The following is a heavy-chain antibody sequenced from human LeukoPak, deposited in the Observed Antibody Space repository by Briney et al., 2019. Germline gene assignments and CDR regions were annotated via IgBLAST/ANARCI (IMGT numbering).Heavy chain of an antibody. CDR2: IRSKTDGGTA. V-gene: IGHV3-15*01. D-gene: IGHD3-10*01. Sequence: RSGGPLRLSCAASGFTFSTAWMSWVRQAPGKGLEWVGRIRSKTDGGTADYAAPVKGRFTISRDDSKNMLYLQMNSLKTEDTAVYYCTRGVGTYDSRAQGILVTVSS. CDR1: GFTFSTAW. CDR3: TRGVGTYDS. J-gene: IGHJ4*02.